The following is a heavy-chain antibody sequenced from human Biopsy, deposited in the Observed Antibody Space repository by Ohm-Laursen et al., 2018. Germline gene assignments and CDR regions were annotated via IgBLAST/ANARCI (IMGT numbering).Heavy chain of an antibody. V-gene: IGHV4-39*01. J-gene: IGHJ5*02. Sequence: PSQTLSLTCTVSGGSVSSNTDYWACLRQPPGKGLEWIGSIFYTGIIFYNPSLKSRVSISVDTSKNQFSPNLNSVTASDTALYYCARHPTGFWFDPWGQGTLVIVSS. CDR1: GGSVSSNTDY. CDR2: IFYTGII. CDR3: ARHPTGFWFDP.